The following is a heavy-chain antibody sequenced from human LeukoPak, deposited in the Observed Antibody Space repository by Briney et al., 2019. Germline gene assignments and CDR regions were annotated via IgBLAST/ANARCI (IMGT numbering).Heavy chain of an antibody. D-gene: IGHD5-18*01. Sequence: SVKVSCKASGDTFSSYAISWVRQAPGQGLEWMGRIIPIFGTANYAQKFQGRVTITTDESTSTAYMELSSLRSEDTAVYYCARVIRYSYGPRLYYYYMDVWGKGTTVTVSS. J-gene: IGHJ6*03. V-gene: IGHV1-69*05. CDR3: ARVIRYSYGPRLYYYYMDV. CDR2: IIPIFGTA. CDR1: GDTFSSYA.